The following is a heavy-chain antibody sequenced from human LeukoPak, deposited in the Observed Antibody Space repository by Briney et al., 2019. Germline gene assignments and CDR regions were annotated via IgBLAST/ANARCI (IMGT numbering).Heavy chain of an antibody. CDR1: GGSISSYY. D-gene: IGHD3-22*01. J-gene: IGHJ4*02. CDR3: ARGPPYDSSGYYYGYYFDY. V-gene: IGHV4-59*01. Sequence: PSETLSLTCTVSGGSISSYYWSWIRQPPGKGLEWIGYIYYCGSTNYNPSLKSRVTISVDTSKNQFSLKLSSVTAADTAVYYCARGPPYDSSGYYYGYYFDYWGQGTLVTVSS. CDR2: IYYCGST.